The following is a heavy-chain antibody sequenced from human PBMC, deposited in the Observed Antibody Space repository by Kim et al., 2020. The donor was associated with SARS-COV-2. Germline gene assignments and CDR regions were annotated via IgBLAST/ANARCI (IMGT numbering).Heavy chain of an antibody. CDR3: GRDPPGDAFDI. Sequence: GGSLRLSCAASGFTFSSYSMNWVRQAPGKGLEWVSSISSSSSYIYYTDSVKGRITISRDNAQNSLQLQMNSLRAEDTAVYYCGRDPPGDAFDIWGQGTMVTVSS. CDR1: GFTFSSYS. J-gene: IGHJ3*02. CDR2: ISSSSSYI. V-gene: IGHV3-21*01.